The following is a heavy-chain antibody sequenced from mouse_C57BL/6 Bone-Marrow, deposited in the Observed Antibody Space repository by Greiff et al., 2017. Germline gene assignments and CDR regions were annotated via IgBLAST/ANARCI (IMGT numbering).Heavy chain of an antibody. Sequence: QVQLQQPGAELVRPGSSVKLSCKASGYTFTSYWMHWVKQRPIQGLEWIGNIDPSDSETHYNQKFKDKATLPVDKSSSTAYMQLSSLTSEDSAVXFCARGGIYYGNYGAGVDYWGQGTTLTVSS. J-gene: IGHJ2*01. CDR1: GYTFTSYW. CDR3: ARGGIYYGNYGAGVDY. D-gene: IGHD2-1*01. CDR2: IDPSDSET. V-gene: IGHV1-52*01.